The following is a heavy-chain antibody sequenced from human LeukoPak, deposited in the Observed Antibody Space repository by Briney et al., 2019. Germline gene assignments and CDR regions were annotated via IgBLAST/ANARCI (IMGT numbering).Heavy chain of an antibody. V-gene: IGHV4-34*01. CDR1: GGSFSGYY. J-gene: IGHJ6*03. CDR2: INHSGST. Sequence: SETLSLTCAVYGGSFSGYYWSWIRQPPGKGLEWIGEINHSGSTNYNPSLKSRVTISVDTSKNQFSLKLSSVTAADTAVHYCARQDYGSGSYFNYYYYMDVWGKGTTVTISS. D-gene: IGHD3-10*01. CDR3: ARQDYGSGSYFNYYYYMDV.